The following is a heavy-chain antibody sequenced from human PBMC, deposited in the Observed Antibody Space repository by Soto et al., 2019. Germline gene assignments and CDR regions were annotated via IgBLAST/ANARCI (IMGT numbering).Heavy chain of an antibody. J-gene: IGHJ4*02. CDR1: GFTFSSYA. CDR2: ISGSGGSA. V-gene: IGHV3-23*01. Sequence: EVQLLESGGGLVQPGGSLRLSCAASGFTFSSYAMSWVRQAPGKGLEWVSAISGSGGSAYYADSVKGRFTISRDNSKNTLYPQMNSLRAEDTAVYYCAKVSYGDYGYFDYWGQGTLVTVSS. D-gene: IGHD4-17*01. CDR3: AKVSYGDYGYFDY.